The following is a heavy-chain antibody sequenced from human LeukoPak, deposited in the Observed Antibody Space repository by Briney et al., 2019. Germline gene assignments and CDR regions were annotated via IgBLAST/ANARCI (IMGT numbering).Heavy chain of an antibody. Sequence: GGSLRLSCAASGFTFSSYWMSWVRQAPGKGLEWVANIKQDGSEKCYVDSVKGRFTISRDNAKNSLYLQMNSLRAEDTAVYYCARERYYDSSGYPAFDYWGQGALVTVSS. CDR3: ARERYYDSSGYPAFDY. V-gene: IGHV3-7*01. J-gene: IGHJ4*02. D-gene: IGHD3-22*01. CDR1: GFTFSSYW. CDR2: IKQDGSEK.